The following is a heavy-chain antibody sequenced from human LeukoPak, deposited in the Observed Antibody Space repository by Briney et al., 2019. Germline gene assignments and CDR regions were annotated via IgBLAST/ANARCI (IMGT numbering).Heavy chain of an antibody. J-gene: IGHJ6*02. CDR3: ARDLGGHYGMDV. Sequence: ASVKVSCKASGYTFTSYAMHWVRQAPGQRLEWMGWINAGNGNTKYSQKFQGRVTITRDTSASTAYMELSSLRSEDTAVYYCARDLGGHYGMDVWGQGTTVTVSS. CDR1: GYTFTSYA. CDR2: INAGNGNT. V-gene: IGHV1-3*01. D-gene: IGHD3-16*01.